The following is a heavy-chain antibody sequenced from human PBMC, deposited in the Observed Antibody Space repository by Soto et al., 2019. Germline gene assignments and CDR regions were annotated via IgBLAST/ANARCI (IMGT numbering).Heavy chain of an antibody. Sequence: SSETLSLTCTVSGGSVSSGSYYWSWIRQPPGKGLEWIGYIYYSGSTNYNPSLKSRVTISVDTSKNQFSLKLSSVTAADTAVYYCARGGTRGAYYYYYGMDVWGQGTTVTVSS. V-gene: IGHV4-61*01. J-gene: IGHJ6*02. CDR1: GGSVSSGSYY. CDR2: IYYSGST. D-gene: IGHD1-1*01. CDR3: ARGGTRGAYYYYYGMDV.